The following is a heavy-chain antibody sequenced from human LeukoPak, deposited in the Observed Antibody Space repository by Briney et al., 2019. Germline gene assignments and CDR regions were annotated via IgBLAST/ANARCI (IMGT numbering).Heavy chain of an antibody. CDR1: GGTFSSYA. Sequence: ASVKVSCKASGGTFSSYAISWVRQAPGQGLEWMGRIIPIFGTANYAQKFQGRVRITTDESTSTAYMELSSLRSEDTAVYYCATEIDYGDYAPYFDYWGQGTLVTVSS. J-gene: IGHJ4*02. D-gene: IGHD4-17*01. CDR2: IIPIFGTA. CDR3: ATEIDYGDYAPYFDY. V-gene: IGHV1-69*05.